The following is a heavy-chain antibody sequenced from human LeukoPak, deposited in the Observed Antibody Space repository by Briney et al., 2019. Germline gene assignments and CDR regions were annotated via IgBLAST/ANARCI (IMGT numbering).Heavy chain of an antibody. CDR3: ARRVCATTSNWFDP. CDR1: GYTFTSYG. V-gene: IGHV1-18*01. J-gene: IGHJ5*02. Sequence: ASVKVSCKAAGYTFTSYGISWVRQAPGQGLEWMGWISAYNGITNYAQKLQGRVTMTTDTSTSTAYMELRSLRSDDTAVYYCARRVCATTSNWFDPWGQGTLVTVSS. D-gene: IGHD1-26*01. CDR2: ISAYNGIT.